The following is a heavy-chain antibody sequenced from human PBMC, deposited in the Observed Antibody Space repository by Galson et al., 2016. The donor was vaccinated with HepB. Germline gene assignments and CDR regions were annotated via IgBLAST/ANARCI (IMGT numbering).Heavy chain of an antibody. V-gene: IGHV3-9*01. CDR3: AKDVGTGGYAPGYYYGVDV. CDR1: GFTFDDYG. Sequence: LRLSCAAAGFTFDDYGMHWVRQAPGKGPEWVSGISWNSGRVGYADSVKGRFTISRDNAKNSLFLQMNSLRTEDPAFYYCAKDVGTGGYAPGYYYGVDVWGQGTTVTVSS. D-gene: IGHD5-18*01. CDR2: ISWNSGRV. J-gene: IGHJ6*02.